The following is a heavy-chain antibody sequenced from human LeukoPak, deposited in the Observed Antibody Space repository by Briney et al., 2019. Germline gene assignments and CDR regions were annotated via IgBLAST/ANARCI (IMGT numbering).Heavy chain of an antibody. CDR3: ARAGSSGYLYLDY. CDR1: GRSMSSGGYY. CDR2: IYYSGST. J-gene: IGHJ4*02. V-gene: IGHV4-31*03. D-gene: IGHD3-22*01. Sequence: PSHTLSLTCTLSGRSMSSGGYYWSWIRQHPGKGLEWFGYIYYSGSTYYNSSLKSRVTISVDTSKNQFSLKLSSVTAADTAVYYCARAGSSGYLYLDYWGQGTLVTVSS.